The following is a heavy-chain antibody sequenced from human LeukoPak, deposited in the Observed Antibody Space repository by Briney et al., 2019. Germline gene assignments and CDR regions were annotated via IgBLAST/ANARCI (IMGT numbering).Heavy chain of an antibody. CDR3: ARSRQLFYFDS. J-gene: IGHJ4*02. CDR2: IYTSGST. V-gene: IGHV4-4*09. CDR1: GGSINSYY. D-gene: IGHD2-15*01. Sequence: SETLSLTCTVSGGSINSYYWSWIRQPPGKELEWIGYIYTSGSTNYNPSLKSRVTISVDTSKNQFSLKLSSVTAADTAVYYCARSRQLFYFDSWGQGTLVTVSS.